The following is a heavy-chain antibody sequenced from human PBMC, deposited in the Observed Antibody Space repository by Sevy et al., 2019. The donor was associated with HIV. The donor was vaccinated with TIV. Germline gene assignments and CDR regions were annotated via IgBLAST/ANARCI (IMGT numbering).Heavy chain of an antibody. V-gene: IGHV4-59*13. CDR1: GGSISSYY. Sequence: SETLSLTCTVSGGSISSYYWSWIRQPPGKGLEWIGYIYYSGSTNYNPSLKSRVTISVVTSKNQFSLKLSSVTAADTAVYYCARDRSPYGMDVWGQGTTVTVSS. J-gene: IGHJ6*02. CDR3: ARDRSPYGMDV. CDR2: IYYSGST.